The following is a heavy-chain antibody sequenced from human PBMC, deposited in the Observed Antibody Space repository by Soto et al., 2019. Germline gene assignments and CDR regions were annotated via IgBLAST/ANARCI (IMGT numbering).Heavy chain of an antibody. CDR2: IYHSGST. CDR3: ARCIRGSTWPLQFDY. J-gene: IGHJ4*02. Sequence: SETLSLTCTVSGGSISSGSSSWSWIRQPPGKGLEWIGYIYHSGSTYYNPSLKSRVTLSVDTSKNQFSLKLSSVTAADTAVYYCARCIRGSTWPLQFDYWGQGTLVTVSS. CDR1: GGSISSGSSS. V-gene: IGHV4-30-2*01. D-gene: IGHD6-13*01.